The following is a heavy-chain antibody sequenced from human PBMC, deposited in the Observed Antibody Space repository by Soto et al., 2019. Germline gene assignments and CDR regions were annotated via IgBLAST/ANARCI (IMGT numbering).Heavy chain of an antibody. J-gene: IGHJ4*02. CDR2: IAPHSGRT. Sequence: QVQLVQSGPEVKNPGASVRVSCVASGYAFTSYGVNWVRQAPGQGLEWMGWIAPHSGRTTYLPKFQGRVTMTADVSTNTAYIELRSLKSDDTGIYFGARAATGSYHSDYWGQGTVVTFSS. V-gene: IGHV1-18*04. D-gene: IGHD3-10*01. CDR3: ARAATGSYHSDY. CDR1: GYAFTSYG.